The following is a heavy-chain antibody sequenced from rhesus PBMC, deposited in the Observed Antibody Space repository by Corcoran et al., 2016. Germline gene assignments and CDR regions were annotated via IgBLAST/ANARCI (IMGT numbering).Heavy chain of an antibody. J-gene: IGHJ5-1*01. V-gene: IGHV4-165*01. CDR3: ARRGTRCDV. CDR1: GGSINSYY. CDR2: IGGSTGTT. D-gene: IGHD1-44*01. Sequence: QVQLQESGPELVKPSETLSLTCAVSGGSINSYYWSWIRQPPGQGLEWIGFIGGSTGTTNYHTSLKSRVTIDTDTSKTHFSLKLNAVTAADTAVYYCARRGTRCDVWGPGVLVTVSS.